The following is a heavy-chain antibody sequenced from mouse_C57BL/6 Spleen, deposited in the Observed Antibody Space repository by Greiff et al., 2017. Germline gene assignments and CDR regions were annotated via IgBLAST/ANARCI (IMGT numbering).Heavy chain of an antibody. CDR3: ARQRGKDFDY. CDR1: GFTFSSYT. J-gene: IGHJ2*01. CDR2: ISGGGGNT. V-gene: IGHV5-9*01. Sequence: EVKLVESGGGLVKPGGSLKLSCAASGFTFSSYTMSWVRQTPEKRLEGVATISGGGGNTYYPDSVKGRFTISRDNAKNTLYLQMSSLRSEDTALYYCARQRGKDFDYWGQGTTLTVSS.